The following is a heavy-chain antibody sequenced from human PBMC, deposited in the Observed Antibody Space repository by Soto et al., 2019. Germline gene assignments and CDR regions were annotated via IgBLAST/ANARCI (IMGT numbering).Heavy chain of an antibody. CDR3: VRGMDRNSAGF. D-gene: IGHD2-2*03. CDR1: GYTFTNYW. V-gene: IGHV5-51*01. CDR2: IFPSDSVT. J-gene: IGHJ4*02. Sequence: PGESLKISCKASGYTFTNYWIGWVRQVPGEGLEWMDFIFPSDSVTRYSPSFQGQVTISVDKSVDTTYLQWGSLKASDTAMYYCVRGMDRNSAGFWGLGTMVTVSS.